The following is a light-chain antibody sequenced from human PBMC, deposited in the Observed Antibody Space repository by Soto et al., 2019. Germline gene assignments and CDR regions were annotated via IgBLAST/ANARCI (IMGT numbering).Light chain of an antibody. CDR2: DAS. Sequence: EIVLTHSLATRDWSTGARGALSCVASHSVSSDLARHQQKPGQAPRLLSEDASNRATGIPDSFSGSGSGTDLTLTIDQPEPEDVAMYYCYQYRDPPPTFGQGTKVDIK. J-gene: IGKJ1*01. CDR3: YQYRDPPPT. V-gene: IGKV3-11*01. CDR1: HSVSSD.